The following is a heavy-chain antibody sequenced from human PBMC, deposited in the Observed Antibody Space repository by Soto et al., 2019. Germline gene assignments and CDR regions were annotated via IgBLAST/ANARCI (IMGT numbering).Heavy chain of an antibody. Sequence: QVQLQESGPGLVKPSETLSLTCTVSGGSISSYYWSWIRQPPGKGLEWIGYIYYSGSTNYNPSLKSRVTISVDPSKNQFSLKLSSVTAADTAVYYCARDILTGRYWYFDLWGRGTLVTVSS. CDR2: IYYSGST. V-gene: IGHV4-59*01. CDR1: GGSISSYY. D-gene: IGHD3-9*01. J-gene: IGHJ2*01. CDR3: ARDILTGRYWYFDL.